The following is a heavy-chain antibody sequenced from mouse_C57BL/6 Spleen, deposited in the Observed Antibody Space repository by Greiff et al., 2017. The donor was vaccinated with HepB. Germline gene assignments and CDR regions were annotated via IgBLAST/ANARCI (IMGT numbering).Heavy chain of an antibody. J-gene: IGHJ2*01. Sequence: QVQLQQSGPELVKPGASVKISCKASGYAFSSSWMNWVKQRPGKGLEWIGRIYPGDGDTNYNGKFKGKATLTADKSSSTAYMQLSSLTSEDSAVYFCARWTGTGYFDYWGQGTTLTVSS. D-gene: IGHD4-1*01. CDR1: GYAFSSSW. V-gene: IGHV1-82*01. CDR3: ARWTGTGYFDY. CDR2: IYPGDGDT.